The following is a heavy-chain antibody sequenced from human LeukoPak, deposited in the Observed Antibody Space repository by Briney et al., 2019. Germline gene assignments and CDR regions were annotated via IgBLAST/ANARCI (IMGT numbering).Heavy chain of an antibody. CDR3: ATSAPYDNDGSGYCPNLMKFDS. J-gene: IGHJ4*02. D-gene: IGHD3-22*01. CDR1: GGSIGSGGYF. Sequence: KTSETLSLTCIVSGGSIGSGGYFWSWIRQHPGKGLEWVGYIYYSGSTSYNPSLKSRVTISVDTSKNQFSLKLKSVTVADTAIYYCATSAPYDNDGSGYCPNLMKFDSWGQGTLVTVSS. V-gene: IGHV4-31*03. CDR2: IYYSGST.